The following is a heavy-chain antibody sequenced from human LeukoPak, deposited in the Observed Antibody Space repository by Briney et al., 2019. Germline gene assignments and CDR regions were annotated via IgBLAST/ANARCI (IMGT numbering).Heavy chain of an antibody. CDR3: TTLHCSGTNCYVNGDY. CDR1: GFTFSKAW. J-gene: IGHJ4*02. V-gene: IGHV3-15*01. Sequence: SGGSLRLSCAASGFTFSKAWMSWVRQAPGKGLEWVGRIKSKTDGGTIDYAAPVNVRFTISRDDSKYTLSLQMNSLKTEDTAVYYCTTLHCSGTNCYVNGDYWGQGTLVTVSS. D-gene: IGHD2-2*01. CDR2: IKSKTDGGTI.